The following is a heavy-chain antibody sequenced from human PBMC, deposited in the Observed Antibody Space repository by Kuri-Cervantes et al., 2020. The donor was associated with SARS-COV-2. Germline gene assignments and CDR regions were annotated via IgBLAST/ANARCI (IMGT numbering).Heavy chain of an antibody. J-gene: IGHJ5*02. V-gene: IGHV1-2*02. CDR3: AREDYCFWSGYSTEEKYNPFDP. CDR2: ISAYNGNT. D-gene: IGHD3-3*01. Sequence: GESLKISCKASGYTFTGYYMHWVRQAPGQGLEWMGWISAYNGNTNYAQKFQGRVTMTRDTSTSTVYMELSSLRSEDTAVYYCAREDYCFWSGYSTEEKYNPFDPWGQGTLVTVSS. CDR1: GYTFTGYY.